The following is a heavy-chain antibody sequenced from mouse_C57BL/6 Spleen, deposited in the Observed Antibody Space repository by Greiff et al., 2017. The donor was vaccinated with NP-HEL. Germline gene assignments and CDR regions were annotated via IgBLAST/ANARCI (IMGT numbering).Heavy chain of an antibody. Sequence: VQLQQSGPELVKPGASVKMSCKASGYTFTDYNMHWVKQSHGKSLEWIGYINPNNGGTSYNQKFKGKATLTVNKSSSTAYMELRSLTSEDSAVYYCARGPAYYSNYAGFAYWGQGTLVTVSA. J-gene: IGHJ3*01. CDR2: INPNNGGT. V-gene: IGHV1-22*01. CDR1: GYTFTDYN. CDR3: ARGPAYYSNYAGFAY. D-gene: IGHD2-5*01.